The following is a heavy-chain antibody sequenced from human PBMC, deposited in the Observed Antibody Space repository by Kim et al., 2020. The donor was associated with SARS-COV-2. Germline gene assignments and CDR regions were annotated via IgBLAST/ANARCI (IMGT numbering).Heavy chain of an antibody. D-gene: IGHD2-8*02. CDR2: ISWNSGSI. V-gene: IGHV3-9*01. J-gene: IGHJ2*01. CDR3: AKLTPGWYFDL. CDR1: GFTFDDYA. Sequence: GGSLRLSCAASGFTFDDYAMHWVRQAPGKGLEWVSGISWNSGSIGYADSVKGRFTISRDNAKNSLYLQMNSLRAEDTALYYCAKLTPGWYFDLWGRGTLV.